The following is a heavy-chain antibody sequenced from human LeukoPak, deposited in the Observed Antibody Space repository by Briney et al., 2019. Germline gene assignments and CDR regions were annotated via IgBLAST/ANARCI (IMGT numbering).Heavy chain of an antibody. CDR3: AREGWLVPRDAFDI. V-gene: IGHV5-51*01. CDR1: GYSFTSYW. CDR2: IYPDDSDT. Sequence: GESLKISCKGSGYSFTSYWIGWVRQMPGKGLEWMGIIYPDDSDTTYSPSFQGQVIISADKSIRTAYLQWSSLKASDTAMYYCAREGWLVPRDAFDIWGQGTMVTVSS. J-gene: IGHJ3*02. D-gene: IGHD6-19*01.